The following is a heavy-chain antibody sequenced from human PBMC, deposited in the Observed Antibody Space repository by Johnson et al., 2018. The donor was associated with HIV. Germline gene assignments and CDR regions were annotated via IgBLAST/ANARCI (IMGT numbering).Heavy chain of an antibody. CDR3: ARACRDGYTCDAFDI. V-gene: IGHV3-66*01. CDR2: INSGGST. J-gene: IGHJ3*02. D-gene: IGHD5-24*01. Sequence: VQLVESGGGLVQPGGSLRLSCAASGLTVSSNYMSWVRQGPGKGLEWVSVINSGGSTYYAESVRGRFSISRDNSKNTLYLQMNSLRAEDTAVYYCARACRDGYTCDAFDIWGQGTMVTVSS. CDR1: GLTVSSNY.